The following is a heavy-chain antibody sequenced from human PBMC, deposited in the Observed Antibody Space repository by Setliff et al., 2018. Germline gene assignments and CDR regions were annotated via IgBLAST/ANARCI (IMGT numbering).Heavy chain of an antibody. V-gene: IGHV1-18*01. Sequence: ASVKVSCKASGYTFTSYGFSWVRQAPGQGLEWMGWISVYNGKTKYAQKFQGRVTMTTDTSTSTAYMELRSLRSDDTAVYYCARAGNSYAQYYFDYWGQGTLVTVSS. J-gene: IGHJ4*02. D-gene: IGHD5-18*01. CDR3: ARAGNSYAQYYFDY. CDR2: ISVYNGKT. CDR1: GYTFTSYG.